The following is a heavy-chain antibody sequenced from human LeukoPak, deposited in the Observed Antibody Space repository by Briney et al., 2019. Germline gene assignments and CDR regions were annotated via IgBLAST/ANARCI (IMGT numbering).Heavy chain of an antibody. CDR3: TAAGYSYGYGY. CDR1: GFTFSNSA. D-gene: IGHD5-18*01. J-gene: IGHJ4*02. CDR2: IVVGSGNT. V-gene: IGHV1-58*02. Sequence: SVKVSCKASGFTFSNSAMQWVRQARGQRLEWIGWIVVGSGNTNYAQKFQERVTITRDMSTSTAYMELSSLRSGDTAVYYCTAAGYSYGYGYWGQGTLVTVSS.